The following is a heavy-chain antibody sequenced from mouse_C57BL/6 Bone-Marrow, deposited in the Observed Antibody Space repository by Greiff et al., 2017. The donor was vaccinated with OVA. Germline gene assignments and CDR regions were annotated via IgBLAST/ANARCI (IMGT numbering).Heavy chain of an antibody. CDR1: GYTFTSYG. CDR3: AREEGRGWFAY. J-gene: IGHJ3*01. D-gene: IGHD3-3*01. Sequence: QVQLQQPGAELVRPGASVKLSCKASGYTFTSYGISWVKQRTGQGLEWIGEIYPRSGSTNYNEKFKGKATLTVDKSSSTAYMELSSLTSEDSAVYVCAREEGRGWFAYWGKGTLVTGSA. CDR2: IYPRSGST. V-gene: IGHV1-81*01.